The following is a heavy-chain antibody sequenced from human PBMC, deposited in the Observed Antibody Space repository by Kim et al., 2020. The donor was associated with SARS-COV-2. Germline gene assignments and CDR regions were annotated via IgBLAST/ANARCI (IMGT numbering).Heavy chain of an antibody. CDR3: ASRLRFLEWLSF. J-gene: IGHJ4*02. V-gene: IGHV1-69*01. Sequence: NYAQKFKGRVTITADESTSTAYMELSSLRSEDTAVYYCASRLRFLEWLSFWGQGTLVTVSS. D-gene: IGHD3-3*01.